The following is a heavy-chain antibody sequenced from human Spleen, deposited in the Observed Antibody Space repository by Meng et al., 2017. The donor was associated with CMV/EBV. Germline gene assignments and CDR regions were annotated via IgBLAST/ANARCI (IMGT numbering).Heavy chain of an antibody. V-gene: IGHV1-2*02. J-gene: IGHJ5*02. CDR2: INPKRGGT. D-gene: IGHD2-2*01. Sequence: FTGYDVHWVRQAPGQGLEWMGWINPKRGGTNYAQTFEGRVTMTRDTSINTAYMELSSLRSDDTAVYYCARGTRHCTSTSCYESWFDPWGQGTLVTVSS. CDR1: FTGYD. CDR3: ARGTRHCTSTSCYESWFDP.